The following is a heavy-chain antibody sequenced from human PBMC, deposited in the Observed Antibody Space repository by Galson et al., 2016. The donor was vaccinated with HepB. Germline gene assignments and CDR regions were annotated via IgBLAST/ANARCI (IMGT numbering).Heavy chain of an antibody. Sequence: SLRLSCAASGFNFSTYGMNWIRQAPGKGLEWVTVISSDGSSNDYADSVKGRFTISRDNSKNTLYLQMNSLRAEDTAVYYCAKGAGGWFDYWGQGTLSPSPQ. CDR1: GFNFSTYG. D-gene: IGHD2-8*02. CDR3: AKGAGGWFDY. J-gene: IGHJ4*02. CDR2: ISSDGSSN. V-gene: IGHV3-30*18.